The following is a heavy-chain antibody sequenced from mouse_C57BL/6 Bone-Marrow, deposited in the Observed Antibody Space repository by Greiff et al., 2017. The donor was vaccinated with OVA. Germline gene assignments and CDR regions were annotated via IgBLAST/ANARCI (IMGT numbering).Heavy chain of an antibody. Sequence: QLPQPGPELVNPGASVKHHCTASLYTFTDYNMHWVKQSHGKSLEWIGYINPNNGGTSYNQKFKGKATLTVNKSSSTAYMELRSLTSEDSAVYYCARPHYDYDVGFAYWGQGTLVTVSA. CDR3: ARPHYDYDVGFAY. D-gene: IGHD2-4*01. CDR1: LYTFTDYN. J-gene: IGHJ3*01. V-gene: IGHV1-22*01. CDR2: INPNNGGT.